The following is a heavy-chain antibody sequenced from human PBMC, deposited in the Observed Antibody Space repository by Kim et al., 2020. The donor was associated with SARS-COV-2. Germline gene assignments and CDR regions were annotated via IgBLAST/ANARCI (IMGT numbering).Heavy chain of an antibody. J-gene: IGHJ3*02. CDR2: IYWDDDK. Sequence: SGPTLVNPTQTLTLTCTFPGFSLTSVGVGAGWIRQPPGKAPEWLAVIYWDDDKRHSPSLKSRVTISKDTTKNQVVLAMANMDPVDTATYYCAHRQGLIRGSAWAGGAFDIWCQGAKVTVSS. D-gene: IGHD1-26*01. CDR3: AHRQGLIRGSAWAGGAFDI. CDR1: GFSLTSVGVG. V-gene: IGHV2-5*02.